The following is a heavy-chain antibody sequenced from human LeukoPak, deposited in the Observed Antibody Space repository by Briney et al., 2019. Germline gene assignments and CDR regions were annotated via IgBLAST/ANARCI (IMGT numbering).Heavy chain of an antibody. D-gene: IGHD5-18*01. J-gene: IGHJ4*02. CDR2: IYPGDSRT. Sequence: GESLKISCKGSGYTFATYWIGWVRQIPGKGLEWMGIIYPGDSRTTYSPSFQGQVTISADKSIRTAYLQWNSLKASDTAMYYCANPRGYIYGIDYWGQGTLVTVSS. V-gene: IGHV5-51*01. CDR1: GYTFATYW. CDR3: ANPRGYIYGIDY.